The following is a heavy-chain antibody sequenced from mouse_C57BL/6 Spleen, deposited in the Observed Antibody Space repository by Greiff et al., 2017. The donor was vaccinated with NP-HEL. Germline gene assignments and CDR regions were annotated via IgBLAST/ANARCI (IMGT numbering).Heavy chain of an antibody. D-gene: IGHD4-1*01. J-gene: IGHJ2*01. V-gene: IGHV1-42*01. Sequence: EVQLQQSGPELVKPGASVKISCKASGYSFTGYYMNWVKQSPEKSLEWIGEINPSTGGTTYNQKFKAKATLTVDKSSSTAYMQLKSLTSEDSAVYYCASPNGVYWGQGTTLTVSS. CDR2: INPSTGGT. CDR1: GYSFTGYY. CDR3: ASPNGVY.